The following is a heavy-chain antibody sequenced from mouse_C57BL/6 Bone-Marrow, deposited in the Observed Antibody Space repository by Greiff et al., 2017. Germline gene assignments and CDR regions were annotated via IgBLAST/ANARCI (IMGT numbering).Heavy chain of an antibody. V-gene: IGHV1-82*01. J-gene: IGHJ2*01. CDR1: GYAFRSSW. CDR3: ARVGLLRFDY. CDR2: IYPGDGDT. Sequence: VQLQQSGPELVKPGASVKISCKASGYAFRSSWMNWVKQRPGTGLEWIGRIYPGDGDTNSNGKFKGKATLTADKSSSTAYMQLSSLTSEDSAVYFCARVGLLRFDYWGQGTTLTVSS. D-gene: IGHD1-1*01.